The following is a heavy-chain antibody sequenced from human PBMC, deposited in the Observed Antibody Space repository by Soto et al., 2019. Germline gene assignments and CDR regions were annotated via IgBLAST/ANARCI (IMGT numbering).Heavy chain of an antibody. J-gene: IGHJ6*02. CDR1: GYSFTSYW. D-gene: IGHD5-12*01. V-gene: IGHV5-10-1*01. CDR2: IDPSDSYT. Sequence: GESLKISCKGSGYSFTSYWISWVRQMPVKRLEWMGRIDPSDSYTNYSPSFQGHVTISADKSISTAYLQWSSLKASDTAMYYCASTRDSGKSYYYYGMDVWGQGTTVTVSS. CDR3: ASTRDSGKSYYYYGMDV.